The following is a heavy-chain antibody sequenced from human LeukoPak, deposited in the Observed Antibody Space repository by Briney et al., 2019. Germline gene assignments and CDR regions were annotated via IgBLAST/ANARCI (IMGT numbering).Heavy chain of an antibody. V-gene: IGHV4-59*12. CDR3: ARSYCSNTRCFDAFDI. CDR2: IYYSGST. D-gene: IGHD2-2*01. Sequence: SETLSLTCTVSGGSISSYYWSWIRQPPGKGLEWIGYIYYSGSTNYNPSLKSRVTISADTSKNQFSLRLSSVTAADTAVYYCARSYCSNTRCFDAFDIWGQGTMVTVSS. CDR1: GGSISSYY. J-gene: IGHJ3*02.